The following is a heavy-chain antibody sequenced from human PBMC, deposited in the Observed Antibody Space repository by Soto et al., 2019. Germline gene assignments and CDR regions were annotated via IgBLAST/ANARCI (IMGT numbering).Heavy chain of an antibody. D-gene: IGHD4-17*01. CDR2: IYYSGST. J-gene: IGHJ4*02. V-gene: IGHV4-31*03. Sequence: QVQLQESGPGLVKPSQTLSLTCTVSGGSIRSGGYYWSWIRQHPGKGLEWIGSIYYSGSTYYNPSLKSRVTISVDTSKNQFSQKLSSVTAADTAVYYCARVDYGDYLYFDYWGQGTLVTVSS. CDR3: ARVDYGDYLYFDY. CDR1: GGSIRSGGYY.